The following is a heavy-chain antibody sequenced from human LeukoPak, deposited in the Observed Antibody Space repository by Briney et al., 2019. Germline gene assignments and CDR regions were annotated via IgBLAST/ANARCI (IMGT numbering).Heavy chain of an antibody. CDR3: ARAGWIQLWLGAFDI. CDR2: IYYSGST. V-gene: IGHV4-59*01. D-gene: IGHD5-18*01. Sequence: PSETLSLAWTVSGGSISSYYWSWIRQPPGKGLEWVGYIYYSGSTNYNPSLKSRSTRSVDTSKNQFSLKLSAVTAADTAVYYCARAGWIQLWLGAFDIWGQGTMVTVSS. CDR1: GGSISSYY. J-gene: IGHJ3*02.